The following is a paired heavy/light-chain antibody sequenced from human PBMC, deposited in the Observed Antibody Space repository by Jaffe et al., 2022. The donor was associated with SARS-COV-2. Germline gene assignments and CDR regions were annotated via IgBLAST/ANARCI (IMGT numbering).Heavy chain of an antibody. J-gene: IGHJ6*02. V-gene: IGHV3-15*01. Sequence: EVQLVESGGGLVKPGGSLRLSCAASGFTFSNAWMSWVRQAPGKGLEWVGRIKSKTDGGTTDYAAPVKGRFTISRDDSKNTLYLQMNSLKTEDTAVYYCTTDLSLAENLDYYYGMDVWGQGTTVTVSS. CDR1: GFTFSNAW. CDR2: IKSKTDGGTT. D-gene: IGHD1-7*01. CDR3: TTDLSLAENLDYYYGMDV.
Light chain of an antibody. CDR3: QKYNSAPHT. Sequence: DIQMTQSPSSLSASVGDRVTITCRASQGISNYLAWYQQKPGKVPKLLIYAASTLQSGVPSRFSGSGSGTDFTLTISSLQPEDVATYYCQKYNSAPHTFGPGTKVDIK. J-gene: IGKJ3*01. CDR2: AAS. CDR1: QGISNY. V-gene: IGKV1-27*01.